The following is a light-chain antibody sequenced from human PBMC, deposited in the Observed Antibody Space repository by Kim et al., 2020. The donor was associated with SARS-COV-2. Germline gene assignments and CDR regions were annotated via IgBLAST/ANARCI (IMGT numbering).Light chain of an antibody. CDR3: QKYNSYYRT. J-gene: IGKJ1*01. V-gene: IGKV1-5*01. CDR2: DAS. Sequence: DIQMTQSPSTLSASVGDRVTITCRASQRISSWLAWYQQKPGKAPKLLIYDASSLESGVPSTFSGSGSGTEFTLTISSLQPDDFATYYCQKYNSYYRTFGQGTKVDIK. CDR1: QRISSW.